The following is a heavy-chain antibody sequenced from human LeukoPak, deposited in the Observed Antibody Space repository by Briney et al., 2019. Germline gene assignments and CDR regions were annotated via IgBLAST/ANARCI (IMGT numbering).Heavy chain of an antibody. CDR2: ISYDGSNK. D-gene: IGHD1-26*01. CDR1: GFTFSSYA. V-gene: IGHV3-30-3*01. Sequence: GGSLRLSCAASGFTFSSYAMHWVRQAPSKGLEWVAVISYDGSNKYYADSVKGRFTISRDNSKNTLYLQMNSLRAEDTAVYYCARAPRRIVGATGKIFDYWGQGTLVTVSS. CDR3: ARAPRRIVGATGKIFDY. J-gene: IGHJ4*02.